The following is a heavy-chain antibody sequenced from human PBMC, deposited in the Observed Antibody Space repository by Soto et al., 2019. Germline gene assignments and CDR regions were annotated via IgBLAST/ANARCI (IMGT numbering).Heavy chain of an antibody. Sequence: QVQLVQSGAEVKKPGSSVKVSCKASGGTFSSYTISWVRQAPGQGLEWMGRIIPILGIANDAQKFQGRVTITADKSTSTAYMELSSLRSEDTAVYYCARAKSGYSYGAYYYYYGMDVWGQGTTVTVSS. CDR2: IIPILGIA. CDR3: ARAKSGYSYGAYYYYYGMDV. V-gene: IGHV1-69*02. D-gene: IGHD5-18*01. CDR1: GGTFSSYT. J-gene: IGHJ6*02.